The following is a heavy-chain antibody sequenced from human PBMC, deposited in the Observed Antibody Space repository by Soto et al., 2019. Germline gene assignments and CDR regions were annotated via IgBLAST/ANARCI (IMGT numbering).Heavy chain of an antibody. D-gene: IGHD6-13*01. V-gene: IGHV3-23*01. CDR3: ARIPGIAAAGSLIDAFDI. CDR1: EFIFTSRA. J-gene: IGHJ3*02. CDR2: ISGGGGNT. Sequence: GGSLRLSCAASEFIFTSRAMTWVRQAPGKGLEWVSVISGGGGNTYYADSVRGRFTISRDNSKNTLYLQMNSLRAEDTAVYYCARIPGIAAAGSLIDAFDIWGQGTMVTVSS.